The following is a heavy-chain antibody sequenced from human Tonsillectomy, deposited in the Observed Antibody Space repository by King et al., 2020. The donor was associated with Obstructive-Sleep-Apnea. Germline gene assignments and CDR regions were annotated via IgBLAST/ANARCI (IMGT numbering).Heavy chain of an antibody. V-gene: IGHV3-43D*03. CDR2: ITWDGGTT. D-gene: IGHD3-10*01. CDR3: AKAKRYYGSGTYFYLFDS. CDR1: GFTFDDYA. J-gene: IGHJ4*02. Sequence: QLVQSGGVVVQPGGSLRISCAASGFTFDDYAMHWVRQAPGKGLEWVSLITWDGGTTYYADSVRGRFTVSRDNSKNSLFLQMNSLRPEDTALYYCAKAKRYYGSGTYFYLFDSWGQGTLVTVSS.